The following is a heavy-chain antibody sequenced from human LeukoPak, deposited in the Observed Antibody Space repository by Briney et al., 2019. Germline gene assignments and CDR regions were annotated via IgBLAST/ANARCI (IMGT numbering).Heavy chain of an antibody. D-gene: IGHD2-15*01. J-gene: IGHJ1*01. V-gene: IGHV4-4*09. CDR2: IQDTGIT. Sequence: PSETLSLIRNVSGDSVSSGYWSWIRQSPGKGLEWIGFIQDTGITDYNPSLKSRLLMSLDTSKNQFSLNLRSVTAADTAVYYCAGRGHRYSRDWGQGILVTISS. CDR3: AGRGHRYSRD. CDR1: GDSVSSGY.